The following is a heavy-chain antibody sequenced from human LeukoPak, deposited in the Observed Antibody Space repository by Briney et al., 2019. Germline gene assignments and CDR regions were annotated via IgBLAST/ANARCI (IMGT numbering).Heavy chain of an antibody. CDR3: ARGITIFGVVSWFDP. D-gene: IGHD3-3*01. V-gene: IGHV1-8*02. Sequence: ASVKVSCKASGYTFTSYYIHWVRQATGQGLEWMGWMNPNSGNTGYAQKFQGRVTMTRNTSISTAYMELSSLRSEDTAVYYCARGITIFGVVSWFDPWGQGTLVTVSS. J-gene: IGHJ5*02. CDR1: GYTFTSYY. CDR2: MNPNSGNT.